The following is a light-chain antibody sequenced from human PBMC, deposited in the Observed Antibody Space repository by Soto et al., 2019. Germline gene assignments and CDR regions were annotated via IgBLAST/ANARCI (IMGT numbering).Light chain of an antibody. V-gene: IGKV1-5*03. Sequence: DIQMTQSPSTLSASVGDRVTITCRASQSISGWLAWYQQKPGKAPKLLIYKASSLESGVPSRFSGSGSGTEFTRTISSLQPDDYATYYGQQYKNYCSWTFDEGTKVEIK. CDR2: KAS. CDR3: QQYKNYCSWT. CDR1: QSISGW. J-gene: IGKJ1*01.